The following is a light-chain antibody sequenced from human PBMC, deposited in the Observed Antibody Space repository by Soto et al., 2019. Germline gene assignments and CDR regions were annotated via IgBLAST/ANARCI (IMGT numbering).Light chain of an antibody. J-gene: IGLJ1*01. Sequence: QSVLTQPPSASGTPGQRVTISCSGSSSNLGSNTVNWYQQLPGTAPKLLIYSNNQRPSGVPDRFSGSKSGTSASLAISGLQSEDEADYYCGAWDDSLNGLYDFGTGTKVTVL. CDR3: GAWDDSLNGLYD. CDR1: SSNLGSNT. CDR2: SNN. V-gene: IGLV1-44*01.